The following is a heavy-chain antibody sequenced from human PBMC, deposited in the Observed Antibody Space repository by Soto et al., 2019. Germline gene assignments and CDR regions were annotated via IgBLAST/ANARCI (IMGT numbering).Heavy chain of an antibody. CDR3: ASKFSAGIFQYFDT. Sequence: HVDLLQSGAEVRKPGASVKVSCKASGHTFTRNYMHWVRQAPGRGLEWMGVINPDGDVTTYAHKLRGRVTLTRDMSTSIFNMELSSLGSEDTAVYYCASKFSAGIFQYFDTWGQGTLIIVSS. D-gene: IGHD1-26*01. J-gene: IGHJ4*02. CDR2: INPDGDVT. V-gene: IGHV1-46*04. CDR1: GHTFTRNY.